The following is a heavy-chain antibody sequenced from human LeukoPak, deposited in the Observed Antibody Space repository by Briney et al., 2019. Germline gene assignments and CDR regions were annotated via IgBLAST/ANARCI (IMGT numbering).Heavy chain of an antibody. CDR1: GFTFSSYA. Sequence: GGSLRLSCAASGFTFSSYAMSWVRQAPGKGLEWVSTFSGSGGNTYYADSVKGRFTISRDNSKNTLYLQMNSLRAEDTAVYYCAKDSISWYFPFDYWGQGTLVTVSS. J-gene: IGHJ4*02. CDR3: AKDSISWYFPFDY. V-gene: IGHV3-23*01. D-gene: IGHD6-13*01. CDR2: FSGSGGNT.